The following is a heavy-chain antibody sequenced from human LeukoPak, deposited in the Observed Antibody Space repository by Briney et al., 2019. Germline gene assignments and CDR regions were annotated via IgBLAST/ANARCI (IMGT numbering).Heavy chain of an antibody. Sequence: PSETLSLTCTVSGGSISSYFWSWIRQPPGKGLEWIGYIYYSRSTNYNPSLKSRVTISVDTSKNQFSLKLSSVTAADTAVYYCARGEGVVPAAMEGLWFDPWGQGTLVTVSS. CDR2: IYYSRST. V-gene: IGHV4-59*12. CDR3: ARGEGVVPAAMEGLWFDP. J-gene: IGHJ5*02. CDR1: GGSISSYF. D-gene: IGHD2-2*01.